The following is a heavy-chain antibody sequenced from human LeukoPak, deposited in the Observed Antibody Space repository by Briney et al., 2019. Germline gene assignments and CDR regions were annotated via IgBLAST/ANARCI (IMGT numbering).Heavy chain of an antibody. Sequence: SETLSLTCTVSGCSISSYYWSWIRQPPGKGLEWIGYIYYSGSTNYNPSLKSRVTISVDTSKNQFSLKLSSVTAADTAVYYCARATYYYDSSGYYSRGFLAFDIWGQGTMVTVSS. CDR2: IYYSGST. V-gene: IGHV4-59*01. J-gene: IGHJ3*02. D-gene: IGHD3-22*01. CDR3: ARATYYYDSSGYYSRGFLAFDI. CDR1: GCSISSYY.